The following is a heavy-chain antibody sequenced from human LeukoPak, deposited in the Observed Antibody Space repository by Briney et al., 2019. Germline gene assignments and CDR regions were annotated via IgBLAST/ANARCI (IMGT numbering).Heavy chain of an antibody. CDR2: LSYTGST. J-gene: IGHJ4*02. CDR3: ARDLRDSGSYYPSYFHY. Sequence: SETLSRTATGSGCSISSFYWTWIRQSPGKGREWLMYLSYTGSTNYNPSLKSRVTISVETSKNLISLEMSSVAAAASAVYCAARDLRDSGSYYPSYFHYWGQGTLVTVSS. V-gene: IGHV4-59*01. CDR1: GCSISSFY. D-gene: IGHD3-10*01.